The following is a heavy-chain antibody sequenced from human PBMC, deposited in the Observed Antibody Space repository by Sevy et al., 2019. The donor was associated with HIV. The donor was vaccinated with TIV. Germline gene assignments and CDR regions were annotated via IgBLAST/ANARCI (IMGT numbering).Heavy chain of an antibody. CDR2: IRGSGGST. CDR3: AKDGIRGDLGGY. D-gene: IGHD2-21*02. CDR1: GFTFSSYA. Sequence: GGSLRLSCAASGFTFSSYAMSWVRQAPGKGLEWVSAIRGSGGSTYYADSVKGRFTISRDNSKNTLYLQMNSLRAEDTAVYYCAKDGIRGDLGGYWGQGTLVTVSS. J-gene: IGHJ4*02. V-gene: IGHV3-23*01.